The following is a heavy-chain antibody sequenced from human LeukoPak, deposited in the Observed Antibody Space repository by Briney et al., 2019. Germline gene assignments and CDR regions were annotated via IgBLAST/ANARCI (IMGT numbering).Heavy chain of an antibody. D-gene: IGHD6-19*01. CDR2: IKEDGSDK. J-gene: IGHJ4*02. Sequence: PGGSLRLSCAPSGFTFSRYWMTWVRQAPGKGLEWLANIKEDGSDKYYVDSVEGRFTISRDNAKNSLYLQMNSLRAEDTAVYYCARDHAMAVAGLIDYWGQGTLVTVSS. CDR3: ARDHAMAVAGLIDY. CDR1: GFTFSRYW. V-gene: IGHV3-7*01.